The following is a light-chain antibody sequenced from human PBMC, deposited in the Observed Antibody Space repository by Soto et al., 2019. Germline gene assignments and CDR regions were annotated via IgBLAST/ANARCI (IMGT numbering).Light chain of an antibody. CDR2: GAS. CDR1: QSIGTY. Sequence: DIQMTQSPSSLPASVGDRISITCRASQSIGTYLSWYQQKPGKAPKLLIYGASNLQSGVPSRFSGSGSETCFTLTISSLQPEDFATYYCQQSYSAPRTFGQGTKVEIK. V-gene: IGKV1-39*01. CDR3: QQSYSAPRT. J-gene: IGKJ2*01.